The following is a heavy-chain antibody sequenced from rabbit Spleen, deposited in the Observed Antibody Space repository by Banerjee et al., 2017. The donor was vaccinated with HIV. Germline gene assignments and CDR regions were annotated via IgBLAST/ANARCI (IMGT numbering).Heavy chain of an antibody. CDR3: ATTDNYYGPPKL. V-gene: IGHV1S40*01. Sequence: QSLEESGGGLVQPEGSLALTCKASGFSFSSSYYMCWFRQAPGKGPEWIACIYGGSSGSTYYANWAKGRFTITKTSSTTVTLQMTSLTAADTATYFCATTDNYYGPPKLWGPGTLVHRL. D-gene: IGHD1-1*01. CDR1: GFSFSSSYY. CDR2: IYGGSSGST. J-gene: IGHJ4*01.